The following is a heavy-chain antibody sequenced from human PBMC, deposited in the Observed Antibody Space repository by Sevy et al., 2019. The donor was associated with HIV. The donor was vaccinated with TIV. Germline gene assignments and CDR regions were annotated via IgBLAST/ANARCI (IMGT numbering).Heavy chain of an antibody. V-gene: IGHV3-48*03. CDR2: ISSSDSTT. Sequence: GGSLRLSCVASGFTFSNYDMNWVRQAPGKGLEWVSKISSSDSTTYYADSLKGRFTIPRDNAKKSLYLQMNNLRAEDTALYYGVRNGGAYDAGFDPWGQGTLVTVSS. J-gene: IGHJ5*02. CDR3: VRNGGAYDAGFDP. D-gene: IGHD2-8*01. CDR1: GFTFSNYD.